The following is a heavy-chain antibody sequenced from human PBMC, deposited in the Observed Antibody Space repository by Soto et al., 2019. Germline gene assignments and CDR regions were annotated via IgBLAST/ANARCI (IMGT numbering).Heavy chain of an antibody. Sequence: SETLSLTCTVSGGSFRGYYWGWVRQPPGKGLEWIGEISHSGSSNYHPSLKSRVTISVATSKNQFSLTVNSVTPADTAVYYCARGEITLLGGMDVWGQGTTVTVS. CDR1: GGSFRGYY. CDR2: ISHSGSS. D-gene: IGHD3-10*01. V-gene: IGHV4-34*01. J-gene: IGHJ6*02. CDR3: ARGEITLLGGMDV.